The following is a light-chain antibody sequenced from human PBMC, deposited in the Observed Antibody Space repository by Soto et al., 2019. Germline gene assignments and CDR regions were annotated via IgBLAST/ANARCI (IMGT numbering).Light chain of an antibody. CDR1: QSVSSY. CDR2: DAS. J-gene: IGKJ3*01. V-gene: IGKV3-11*01. CDR3: QQRSNWPS. Sequence: EIVLTQSPATLSLSPGERATLSCRASQSVSSYLAWYQQKPGQAPRLLIYDASNRATGIPARFSGSGSGTDFTLYISSLEPDDFAVYYCQQRSNWPSFGPGTKVDIK.